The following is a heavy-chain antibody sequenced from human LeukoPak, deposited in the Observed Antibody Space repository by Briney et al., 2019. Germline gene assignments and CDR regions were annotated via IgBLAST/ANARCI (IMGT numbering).Heavy chain of an antibody. CDR2: ISTHNGNT. CDR1: GYTFTYYG. Sequence: GASVKVSCKASGYTFTYYGITWVRQAPGQGLEWMGWISTHNGNTSYAQKLQGRVTMTTDTSTSTAYMELRSLRSDDTAVYYCARGAGYYYDSSGFYYRWFDPGAREPWSPSPQ. D-gene: IGHD3-22*01. J-gene: IGHJ5*02. V-gene: IGHV1-18*01. CDR3: ARGAGYYYDSSGFYYRWFDP.